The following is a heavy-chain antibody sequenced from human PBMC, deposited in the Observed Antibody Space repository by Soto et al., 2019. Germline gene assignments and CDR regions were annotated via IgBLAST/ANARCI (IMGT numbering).Heavy chain of an antibody. CDR3: VRDSWGQNSFYF. J-gene: IGHJ4*02. Sequence: GGSLRLSCAASGFMFNNYWMHWVRQAPGKGLVWVSRINSDGSETLYADSVKGRFTISRDNAKNMLFLQMNNLGAGDTAVYYCVRDSWGQNSFYFWGQGTVVTVSS. CDR2: INSDGSET. D-gene: IGHD7-27*01. V-gene: IGHV3-74*01. CDR1: GFMFNNYW.